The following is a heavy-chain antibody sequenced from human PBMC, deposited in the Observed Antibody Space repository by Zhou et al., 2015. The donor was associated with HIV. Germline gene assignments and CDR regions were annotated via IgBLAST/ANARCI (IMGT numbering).Heavy chain of an antibody. CDR3: AKDPANGMGGGDCPDY. V-gene: IGHV3-30*18. D-gene: IGHD2-21*02. J-gene: IGHJ4*02. CDR1: GFTFSSYG. Sequence: QVQLVESGGGVVQPGRSLRLSCAASGFTFSSYGMHWVRQAPGKGLEWVAVISYDGSNKYYADSVKGRFTISRDNSKNTLYLQMNSLRAEDTAVYYCAKDPANGMGGGDCPDYWGQGTLVTVSS. CDR2: ISYDGSNK.